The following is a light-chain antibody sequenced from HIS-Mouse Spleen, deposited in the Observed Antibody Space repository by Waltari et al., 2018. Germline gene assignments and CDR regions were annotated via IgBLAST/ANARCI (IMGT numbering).Light chain of an antibody. V-gene: IGLV3-10*01. CDR3: YSTDSSGNHRV. J-gene: IGLJ2*01. CDR2: EDS. CDR1: ALPRNY. Sequence: SYELTQPPSVSVSPGQPARITCPGAALPRNYADWYQQKSGQAPVLVIYEDSKRPSGIPERFSGSSSGTMATLTISGAQVEDEADYYCYSTDSSGNHRVFGGGTKLTVL.